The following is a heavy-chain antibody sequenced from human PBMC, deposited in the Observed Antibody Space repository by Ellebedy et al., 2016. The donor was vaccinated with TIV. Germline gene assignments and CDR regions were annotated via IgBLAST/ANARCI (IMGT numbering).Heavy chain of an antibody. V-gene: IGHV4-4*07. CDR1: GGSISSYY. CDR2: IYSNGRT. J-gene: IGHJ4*01. CDR3: ASHRGFYSGWTFDY. D-gene: IGHD6-19*01. Sequence: MPSETLSLTCTVSGGSISSYYWSWIRQPAGKGLEWIGRIYSNGRTNYNPSLKSRVTMSVDTSENQFFLRLASVTAADTALYYCASHRGFYSGWTFDYWGLGTLVTVSS.